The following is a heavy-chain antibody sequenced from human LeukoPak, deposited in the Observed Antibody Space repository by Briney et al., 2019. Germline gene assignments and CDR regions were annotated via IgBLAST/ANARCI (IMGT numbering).Heavy chain of an antibody. V-gene: IGHV3-7*01. J-gene: IGHJ4*02. D-gene: IGHD2-2*01. CDR1: GFTISGHW. CDR2: INTDGSER. CDR3: ARDTKYAFDN. Sequence: GGSLRLSCAASGFTISGHWMAWVRQAPGKGLEWVADINTDGSERYYVDSVRGRFTISRDNAKNSVHLQMNSLGVEDAAVYYCARDTKYAFDNWGQGTLVTVSS.